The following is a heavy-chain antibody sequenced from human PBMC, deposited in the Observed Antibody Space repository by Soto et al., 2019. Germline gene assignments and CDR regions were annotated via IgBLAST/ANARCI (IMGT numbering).Heavy chain of an antibody. CDR1: GGSISSSSYY. V-gene: IGHV4-39*01. Sequence: PSETLSLTCTVSGGSISSSSYYWGWIRQPPGKGLEWIGSIYYSGSTYYNPSLKSRVTISVDTSKNQFSLKLSSVTAADTAVYYCASNVLLWFGELDYFDYWGQGTLVTVSS. CDR2: IYYSGST. CDR3: ASNVLLWFGELDYFDY. D-gene: IGHD3-10*01. J-gene: IGHJ4*02.